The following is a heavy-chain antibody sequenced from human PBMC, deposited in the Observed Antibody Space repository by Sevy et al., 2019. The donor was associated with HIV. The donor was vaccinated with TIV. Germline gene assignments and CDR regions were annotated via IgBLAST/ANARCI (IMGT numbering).Heavy chain of an antibody. J-gene: IGHJ6*02. D-gene: IGHD6-13*01. CDR1: GGSISSYY. V-gene: IGHV4-59*01. Sequence: SETLSLTCTVSGGSISSYYWIWIRQPPGKGLEWIGYIYYSGSTNYNPSLKSRVTISVDTSKNQFSLKLSSVTAADTAVYYCARVMKGYSSSPSSSSYYYYYGMDVWGQGTTVTVSS. CDR3: ARVMKGYSSSPSSSSYYYYYGMDV. CDR2: IYYSGST.